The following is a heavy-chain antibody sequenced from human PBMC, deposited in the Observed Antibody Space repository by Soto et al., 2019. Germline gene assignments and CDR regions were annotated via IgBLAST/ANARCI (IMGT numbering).Heavy chain of an antibody. J-gene: IGHJ4*02. D-gene: IGHD2-8*02. V-gene: IGHV4-34*01. CDR2: INHSGST. CDR1: GGSFSGYY. Sequence: QVQLQQWGAGLLKPSETLSLTCAVYGGSFSGYYWTWIRQPPGTGLEWIGEINHSGSTNDNPSLKSRVTISVDTSKDEFSLKLNSVTAADPAVYYCARDKITGHFDYGGEGTLVTVSS. CDR3: ARDKITGHFDY.